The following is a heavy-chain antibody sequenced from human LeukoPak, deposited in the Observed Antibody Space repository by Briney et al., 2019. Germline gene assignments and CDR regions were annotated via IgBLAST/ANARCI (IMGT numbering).Heavy chain of an antibody. CDR3: ARDQWILRGSYWFDF. Sequence: ASVKVSCKTSGFTLTSYGIAWVRQAPGQGLEWMGWIGVYNGNTSKAQNLQGRVTMTTDQSTSTAYLELRSLRSDDTAVYYCARDQWILRGSYWFDFWGQGTLVTVTS. CDR1: GFTLTSYG. V-gene: IGHV1-18*04. CDR2: IGVYNGNT. D-gene: IGHD1-26*01. J-gene: IGHJ4*02.